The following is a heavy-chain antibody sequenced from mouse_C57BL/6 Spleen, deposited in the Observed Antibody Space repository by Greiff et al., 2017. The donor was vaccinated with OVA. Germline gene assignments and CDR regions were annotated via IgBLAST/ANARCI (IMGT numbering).Heavy chain of an antibody. CDR3: ARSSYGSSYYFDY. CDR1: GYTFTDYN. CDR2: INPNNGGT. D-gene: IGHD1-1*01. Sequence: EVQLQQSGPELVKPGASVKIPCKASGYTFTDYNMDWVKQSHGKSLEWIGDINPNNGGTNYNQKFKGKATLTVDKSSSTAYMELRSLTSEDTAVYYCARSSYGSSYYFDYWGQGTTLTVSS. J-gene: IGHJ2*01. V-gene: IGHV1-18*01.